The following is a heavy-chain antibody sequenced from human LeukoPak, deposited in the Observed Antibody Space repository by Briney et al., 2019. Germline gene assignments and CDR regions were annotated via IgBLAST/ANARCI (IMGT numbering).Heavy chain of an antibody. CDR3: TTYGDYEGLIDY. D-gene: IGHD4-17*01. CDR1: GFTFSNVW. V-gene: IGHV3-15*01. Sequence: PGGSLRLSCAASGFTFSNVWMSWVRQAPGKGLEWVGRIKSKTDGATTDYAAPVKGRFTISRDDSKNTLYLQMNSLKTEDIAVYYCTTYGDYEGLIDYWGQGTLVTVSS. CDR2: IKSKTDGATT. J-gene: IGHJ4*02.